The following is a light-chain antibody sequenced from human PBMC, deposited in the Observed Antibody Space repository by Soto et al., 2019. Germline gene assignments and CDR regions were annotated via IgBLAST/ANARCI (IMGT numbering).Light chain of an antibody. Sequence: DIQMTQSPSSLSASVGDRVTITCRASQSISSWLAWYQQKPGKAPKLLIYKASSLESGVPSRLSGSGSGTEFTLTIRSLQPDDFATYYCQQYSSYSTFGQGTRLEI. CDR3: QQYSSYST. CDR1: QSISSW. V-gene: IGKV1-5*03. J-gene: IGKJ5*01. CDR2: KAS.